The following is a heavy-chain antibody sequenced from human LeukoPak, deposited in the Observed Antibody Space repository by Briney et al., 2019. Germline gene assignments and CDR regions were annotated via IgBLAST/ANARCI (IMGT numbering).Heavy chain of an antibody. V-gene: IGHV4-59*01. Sequence: PSETLSLTCTVSGGSISSYYWSWIRQPPGKGLEWIAYISDIGSINYNPSLKSRVTISVDTSKNQFSLKLSSVTAADTAVYYCARGARYYDSSGLLDYWGQGTLVTVSS. CDR2: ISDIGSI. CDR3: ARGARYYDSSGLLDY. CDR1: GGSISSYY. D-gene: IGHD3-22*01. J-gene: IGHJ4*02.